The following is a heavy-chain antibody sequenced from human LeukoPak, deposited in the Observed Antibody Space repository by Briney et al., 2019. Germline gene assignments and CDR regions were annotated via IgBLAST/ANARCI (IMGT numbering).Heavy chain of an antibody. V-gene: IGHV3-23*01. CDR1: GFTFSSYA. Sequence: GGSLRLSCVGSGFTFSSYAMDWVRQAPGKGLEWVSAISGSAGSTYYADSVKGRFTISRDNSKNTLYLQMNSLRPEDTAVYYCARDLGSWYRASGMDVWGQGTTVTVSS. CDR2: ISGSAGST. D-gene: IGHD6-13*01. CDR3: ARDLGSWYRASGMDV. J-gene: IGHJ6*02.